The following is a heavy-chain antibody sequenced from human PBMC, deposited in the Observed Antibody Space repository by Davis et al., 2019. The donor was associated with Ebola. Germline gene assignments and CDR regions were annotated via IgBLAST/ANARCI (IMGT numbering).Heavy chain of an antibody. CDR1: GGSISSYY. V-gene: IGHV4-59*12. CDR2: IYYSGST. Sequence: PSETLSLTCTVSGGSISSYYWSWIRQPPGKGLEWIGYIYYSGSTNYNPSLKSRVTISVDTSKNQFSLKLSSVTAADTAVYYCAREGGYCTGGVCYSADHGFDYWGQGTLVTVSS. CDR3: AREGGYCTGGVCYSADHGFDY. D-gene: IGHD2-8*02. J-gene: IGHJ4*02.